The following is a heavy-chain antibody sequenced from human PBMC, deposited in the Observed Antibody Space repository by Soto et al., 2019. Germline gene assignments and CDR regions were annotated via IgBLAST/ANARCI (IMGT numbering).Heavy chain of an antibody. CDR1: GFTFSSAN. Sequence: EVQVLESGGGSVQPGGSLRLSCVVSGFTFSSANMNWVRQAPGKGLEWVSAITSSGGATYYADSVKGRLTISRDNSMNILYLQMNSLRAEDTALYYCGRLGDTYETDYWGQGTLVTVSS. D-gene: IGHD2-21*01. CDR2: ITSSGGAT. V-gene: IGHV3-23*01. CDR3: GRLGDTYETDY. J-gene: IGHJ4*02.